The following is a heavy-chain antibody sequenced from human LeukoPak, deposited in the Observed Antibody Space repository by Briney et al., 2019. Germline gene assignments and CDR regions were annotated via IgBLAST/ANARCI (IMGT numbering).Heavy chain of an antibody. CDR1: GFTFSSYE. CDR2: ISSSGSTI. D-gene: IGHD6-19*01. Sequence: GGSLRLSCAASGFTFSSYEMNWVRQAPGKGLEWVSYISSSGSTIYYADSVKGRFTISRDNAKNSLYLQMNGLRAEDTAVYYCARERIAVAGTGGPSTIFDYWGQGTLVTVSS. CDR3: ARERIAVAGTGGPSTIFDY. J-gene: IGHJ4*02. V-gene: IGHV3-48*03.